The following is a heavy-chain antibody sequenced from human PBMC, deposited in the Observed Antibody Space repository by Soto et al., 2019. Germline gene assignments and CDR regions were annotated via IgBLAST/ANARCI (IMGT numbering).Heavy chain of an antibody. D-gene: IGHD6-13*01. CDR2: IYYSGST. V-gene: IGHV4-39*01. CDR3: ASLEQQLELFDY. J-gene: IGHJ4*02. Sequence: QLQLQESGPGLVKPSETLSLTCTVSGGSISSSSYYWGWIRQPPGTGLAWIGSIYYSGSTYCNPSLTILVTISVDTSKNHFSLKLSSVTAADTDVYYCASLEQQLELFDYWGQGTLVTVSS. CDR1: GGSISSSSYY.